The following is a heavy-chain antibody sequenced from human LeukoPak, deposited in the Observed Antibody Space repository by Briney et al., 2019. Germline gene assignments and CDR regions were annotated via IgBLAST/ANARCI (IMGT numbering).Heavy chain of an antibody. J-gene: IGHJ1*01. D-gene: IGHD3-22*01. CDR3: ARRRYYDGSGYLD. V-gene: IGHV4-39*01. CDR2: IYYSGRT. CDR1: GDSISRSDSY. Sequence: PSETLSLTCSVSGDSISRSDSYWDWIRQPPGKGLEWIGTIYYSGRTYYSPSLKSRVTMSVDTSNNQFSLNLRSVTAADTAVYYCARRRYYDGSGYLDWGQAPCSASPQ.